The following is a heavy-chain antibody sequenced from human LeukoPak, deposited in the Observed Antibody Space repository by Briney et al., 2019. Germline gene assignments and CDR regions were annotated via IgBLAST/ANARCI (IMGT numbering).Heavy chain of an antibody. CDR3: ARDVGSIAAAGTWFDP. V-gene: IGHV4-59*12. D-gene: IGHD6-13*01. CDR1: GGSISSYY. Sequence: SETLSLTCTVSGGSISSYYWSWIRQPPGKGLEWIGYIYYSGSTNYNPSLKSRVTISVDTSKNQFSQKLSSVTAADTAVYYCARDVGSIAAAGTWFDPWGQGTLVTVSS. CDR2: IYYSGST. J-gene: IGHJ5*02.